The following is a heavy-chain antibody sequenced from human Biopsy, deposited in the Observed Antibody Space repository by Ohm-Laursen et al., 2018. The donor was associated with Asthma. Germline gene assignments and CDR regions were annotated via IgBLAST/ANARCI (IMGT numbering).Heavy chain of an antibody. CDR1: GDSFSIFT. V-gene: IGHV1-69*10. J-gene: IGHJ6*02. Sequence: SVKVSCKASGDSFSIFTYSWVRQAPGQGLEWMGGLSPMIGRANYAQKFQGRVTISADRPTSTAYMELSSLTIEDTAVYYCARAVTILQEWSGGMDVWGQGTTVTVSS. CDR2: LSPMIGRA. D-gene: IGHD3-3*01. CDR3: ARAVTILQEWSGGMDV.